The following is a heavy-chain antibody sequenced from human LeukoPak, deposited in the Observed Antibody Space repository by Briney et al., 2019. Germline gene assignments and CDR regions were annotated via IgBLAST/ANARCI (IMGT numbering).Heavy chain of an antibody. D-gene: IGHD3-22*01. V-gene: IGHV5-51*01. CDR1: GYSFTSYW. Sequence: GESLQISCKGSGYSFTSYWIGWVRQMPGKGLGWMGIIYPGDSDTRYSPSFQGQVTISADKSISTAYLKWSSLKASDTAMYYCARSTGFYDSSGYTAFDIWGQGTMVTVSS. CDR2: IYPGDSDT. J-gene: IGHJ3*02. CDR3: ARSTGFYDSSGYTAFDI.